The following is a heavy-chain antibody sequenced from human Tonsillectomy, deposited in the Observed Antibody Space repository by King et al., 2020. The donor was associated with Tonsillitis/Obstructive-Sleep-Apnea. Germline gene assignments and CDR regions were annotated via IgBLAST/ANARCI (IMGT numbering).Heavy chain of an antibody. CDR2: ISYDGTNK. J-gene: IGHJ4*02. V-gene: IGHV3-30*04. D-gene: IGHD6-6*01. Sequence: VQLVESGGGVVQPGRSLRLSCAASGFTFSNFAMLWVRQAPGKGLEWVALISYDGTNKYFADSVKGRFTISRDNSKNTLFLQMNSLRAEDTAVYYCARDREAARRGGYFDSWGQGTLVTVSS. CDR3: ARDREAARRGGYFDS. CDR1: GFTFSNFA.